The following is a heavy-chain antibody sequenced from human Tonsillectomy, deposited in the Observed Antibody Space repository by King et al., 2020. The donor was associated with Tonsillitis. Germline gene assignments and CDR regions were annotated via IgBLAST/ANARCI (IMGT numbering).Heavy chain of an antibody. J-gene: IGHJ4*02. CDR2: ISGSGGTT. CDR1: GFTFSTSP. Sequence: VQLVESGGGLVQPGGSLRLSCAASGFTFSTSPMSWVRQAPGKGLEWVSAISGSGGTTYYANSVKDRFTISRDNSKNTLYLQMNRLRAEDTAVFYCAKGVLWFGDSEDYWGQGTLVSVSS. V-gene: IGHV3-23*04. D-gene: IGHD3-10*01. CDR3: AKGVLWFGDSEDY.